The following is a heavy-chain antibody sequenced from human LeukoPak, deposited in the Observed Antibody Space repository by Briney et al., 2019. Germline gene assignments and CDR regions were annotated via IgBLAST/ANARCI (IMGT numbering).Heavy chain of an antibody. CDR2: IHPRSGDT. D-gene: IGHD5-24*01. CDR3: ARDLFVDGPFDY. V-gene: IGHV1-2*02. CDR1: GYSFTAFY. J-gene: IGHJ4*02. Sequence: GASVKVSCKASGYSFTAFYIHWVRQAPGQGLEWMGWIHPRSGDTRYAQKFQGRVTMARDTSISTVYMELRSLRSDDTAVYYCARDLFVDGPFDYWGQGTLVTVSS.